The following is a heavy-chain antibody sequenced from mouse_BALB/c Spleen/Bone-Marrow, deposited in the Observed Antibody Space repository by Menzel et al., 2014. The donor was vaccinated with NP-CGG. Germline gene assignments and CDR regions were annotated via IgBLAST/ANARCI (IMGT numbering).Heavy chain of an antibody. CDR2: IYPSDSYT. CDR1: GYTFTSYW. J-gene: IGHJ2*01. V-gene: IGHV1-69*02. Sequence: QVQLQQPGAELVRPGASVKLSRKASGYTFTSYWINWVKQRPGQGLEWIGNIYPSDSYTNYNQKFKDKATLTVDKSSSTAYMQLSSPTSEDSAVYYCXRXRVYXFDYWGQGTTLTISS. CDR3: XRXRVYXFDY.